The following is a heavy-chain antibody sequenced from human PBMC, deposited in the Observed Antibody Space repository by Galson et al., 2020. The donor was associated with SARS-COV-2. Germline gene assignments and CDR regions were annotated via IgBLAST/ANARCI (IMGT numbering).Heavy chain of an antibody. J-gene: IGHJ6*02. CDR1: GFTFSSYG. Sequence: GGSLRLSCAASGFTFSSYGMHWVRQAPGKGLEWVAFMRYDGSNKYYADSVKGRFSISRDNSKNTLFLQMNSLRAEDTAVYYCAKAPNYGSGSRGGGMDVWGQGTTVTVSS. V-gene: IGHV3-30*02. CDR2: MRYDGSNK. CDR3: AKAPNYGSGSRGGGMDV. D-gene: IGHD3-10*01.